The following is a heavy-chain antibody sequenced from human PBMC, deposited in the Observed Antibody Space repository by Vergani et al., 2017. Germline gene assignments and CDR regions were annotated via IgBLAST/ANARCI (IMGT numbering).Heavy chain of an antibody. V-gene: IGHV3-21*01. D-gene: IGHD3-3*01. CDR3: ARDVGGYYDFWSGYAQYYFDY. Sequence: QAPGKGLEWVSSISSSSSYIYYADSVKGRFTISRDNAKNSLYLQMNSLRAEDTAVYYCARDVGGYYDFWSGYAQYYFDYWGQGTLVTVSS. CDR2: ISSSSSYI. J-gene: IGHJ4*02.